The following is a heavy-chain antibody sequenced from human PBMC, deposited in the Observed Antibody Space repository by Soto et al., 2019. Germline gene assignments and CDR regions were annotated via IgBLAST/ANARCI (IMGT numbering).Heavy chain of an antibody. Sequence: GSLQLSCTASGFTFAMSWVRQAPGKGLEWVSAVSGRGGRTKYADYVKGRFIISRDNYNSTVYLQMDSLSGDDTAVYYCAKDSTVTTSLYFYYYGFDVWGQGTTVTVSS. CDR3: AKDSTVTTSLYFYYYGFDV. CDR1: GFTFA. CDR2: VSGRGGRT. J-gene: IGHJ6*01. V-gene: IGHV3-23*01. D-gene: IGHD4-17*01.